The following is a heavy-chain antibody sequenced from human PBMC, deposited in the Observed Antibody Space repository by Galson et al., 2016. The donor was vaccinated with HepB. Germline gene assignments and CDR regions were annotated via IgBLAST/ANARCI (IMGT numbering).Heavy chain of an antibody. J-gene: IGHJ4*02. D-gene: IGHD3-10*01. V-gene: IGHV3-30*04. CDR1: GFSFSSYA. CDR2: ISYDGSNK. CDR3: AGEEVNYYGSGSYFEY. Sequence: SLRLSCAASGFSFSSYAMHWVRQAPGKGLEWVAVISYDGSNKYYADSVKGRFTISRDKSKNTLYLQMNSLRAEDTAVYYCAGEEVNYYGSGSYFEYWGQGTLVTVSS.